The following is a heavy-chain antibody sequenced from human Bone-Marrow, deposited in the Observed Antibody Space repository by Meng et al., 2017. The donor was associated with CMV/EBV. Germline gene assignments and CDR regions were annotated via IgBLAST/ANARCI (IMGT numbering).Heavy chain of an antibody. V-gene: IGHV3-11*01. D-gene: IGHD3-3*01. Sequence: GGSLRLSCAASGFMFRDYYMSWVRQAPGKGLEWLSKITNSGGTSYYADSVEGRFAISRDNAKNSLYLQMNSLRAEDTAVYYCASTNFDFWSVYIYYYYGMDVWGQGTTVTVSS. CDR3: ASTNFDFWSVYIYYYYGMDV. CDR2: ITNSGGTS. CDR1: GFMFRDYY. J-gene: IGHJ6*02.